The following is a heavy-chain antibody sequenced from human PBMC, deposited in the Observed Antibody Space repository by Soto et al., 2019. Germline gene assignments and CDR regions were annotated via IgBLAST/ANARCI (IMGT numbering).Heavy chain of an antibody. D-gene: IGHD4-17*01. CDR2: ISWNSGSI. CDR1: GFTFDDYA. V-gene: IGHV3-9*01. CDR3: ARGEAVTTHYYGMDV. Sequence: EVQLVESGGGLVQPGRSLRLSCAASGFTFDDYAMHWVRQAPGKGLEWVSGISWNSGSIGYADSVKGRFTISRDNAKNSLYLQTNSLRAEDTALYYCARGEAVTTHYYGMDVWGQGTTVTVSS. J-gene: IGHJ6*02.